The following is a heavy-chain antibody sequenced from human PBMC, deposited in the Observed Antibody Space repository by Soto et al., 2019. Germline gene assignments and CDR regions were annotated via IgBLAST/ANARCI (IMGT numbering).Heavy chain of an antibody. CDR3: PTDFYGSGTN. D-gene: IGHD3-10*01. Sequence: GGSLRLSCAASGFTFTNAWMNWVRQAPGKGLEWVGHIKSETDGATTDYAAPVKGRFTISRDDSKNTLYLQMNSLNTEDTDVYYCPTDFYGSGTNWGQGTLVTVS. CDR1: GFTFTNAW. J-gene: IGHJ4*02. V-gene: IGHV3-15*07. CDR2: IKSETDGATT.